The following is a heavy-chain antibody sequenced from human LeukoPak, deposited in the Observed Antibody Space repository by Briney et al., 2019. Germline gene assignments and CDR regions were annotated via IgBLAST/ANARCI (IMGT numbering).Heavy chain of an antibody. J-gene: IGHJ6*02. V-gene: IGHV5-10-1*01. CDR2: IDPSDSYT. CDR1: GYSFTNYW. D-gene: IGHD2-2*01. CDR3: ASSALVVPAAGDYYYYYGMDV. Sequence: GESLKISCKGSGYSFTNYWISWVRQIPGKGLGWMGRIDPSDSYTNYSPSFQGHVTISADKSISTAYLQWSSLKASDTAMYYCASSALVVPAAGDYYYYYGMDVWGQGTTVTVSS.